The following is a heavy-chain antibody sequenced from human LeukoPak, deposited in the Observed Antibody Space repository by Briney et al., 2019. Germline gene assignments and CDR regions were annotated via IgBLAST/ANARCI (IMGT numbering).Heavy chain of an antibody. D-gene: IGHD2-2*01. Sequence: ASVKVSCEASGYTFTDYYLHWVRQAPGQGFEWMGWINPNSGDTNYAQKFQGRVTMTRDTSISTAHMEMSRLRSDDTAVYYCARANFLYCSSTTCLFDYWGQGTLVTVSS. J-gene: IGHJ4*02. V-gene: IGHV1-2*02. CDR3: ARANFLYCSSTTCLFDY. CDR2: INPNSGDT. CDR1: GYTFTDYY.